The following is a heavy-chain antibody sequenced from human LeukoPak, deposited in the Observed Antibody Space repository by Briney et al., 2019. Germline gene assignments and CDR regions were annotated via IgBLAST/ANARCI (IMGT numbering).Heavy chain of an antibody. D-gene: IGHD2-15*01. CDR3: AREKYSGTWDY. J-gene: IGHJ4*02. Sequence: ASVKVSCKASGYTFTNYYLHWVRLAPGQGLEWMGWFNPHSGGTNYAQQFQGRVTVTRDTSISTAFMELSRLRSDDTAVYYCAREKYSGTWDYWGQGTLVTVSS. CDR1: GYTFTNYY. V-gene: IGHV1-2*02. CDR2: FNPHSGGT.